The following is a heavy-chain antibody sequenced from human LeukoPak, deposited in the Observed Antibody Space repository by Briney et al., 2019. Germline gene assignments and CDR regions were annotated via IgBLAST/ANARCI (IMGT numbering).Heavy chain of an antibody. J-gene: IGHJ6*03. CDR3: ANVAKGRYFFYYMDV. V-gene: IGHV1-18*01. CDR2: MSSDNGNT. Sequence: ASVKVSCKTSGHSINTFGITWVRQAPGQGLEWIGWMSSDNGNTNYADKFQGRVTITRDTSRTTAYMELRSLRSDDTAVYFCANVAKGRYFFYYMDVWGAGTRVTVSS. CDR1: GHSINTFG. D-gene: IGHD5-12*01.